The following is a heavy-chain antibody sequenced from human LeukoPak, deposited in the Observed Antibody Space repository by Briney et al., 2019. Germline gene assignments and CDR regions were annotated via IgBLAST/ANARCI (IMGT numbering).Heavy chain of an antibody. CDR1: GYTFTSYD. D-gene: IGHD6-13*01. V-gene: IGHV1-8*01. J-gene: IGHJ4*02. CDR3: ARAGARQIAAVGY. CDR2: MNPNSGNT. Sequence: GESLKISCQASGYTFTSYDINWVRQATGQGLEWMGWMNPNSGNTGYAQKFQGRVTMTRNTSISTAYMELSSLRSEDTAVYYCARAGARQIAAVGYWGQGTLVTVSS.